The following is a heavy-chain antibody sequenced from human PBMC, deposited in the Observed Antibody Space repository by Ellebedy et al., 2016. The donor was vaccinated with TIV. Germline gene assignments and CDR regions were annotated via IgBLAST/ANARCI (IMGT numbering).Heavy chain of an antibody. D-gene: IGHD6-25*01. J-gene: IGHJ4*02. Sequence: AASVKVSCKASGYTFTTYDINWVRQATGQGLEWMGWINPNSGNTGYAQKFQGRVNMTRNTAISTAYMELSSLRSEETSVYYCARARRLDYWGQGTLVTVSS. CDR1: GYTFTTYD. V-gene: IGHV1-8*01. CDR3: ARARRLDY. CDR2: INPNSGNT.